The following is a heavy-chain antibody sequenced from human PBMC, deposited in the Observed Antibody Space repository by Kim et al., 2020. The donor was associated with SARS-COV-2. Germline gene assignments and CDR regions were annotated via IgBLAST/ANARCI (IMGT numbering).Heavy chain of an antibody. J-gene: IGHJ4*01. CDR2: IYSGGST. CDR3: ARGRGLRDSSGYYLLLGLDY. CDR1: GFTVSSNY. V-gene: IGHV3-53*01. Sequence: GGSLRLSCAASGFTVSSNYMSWVRQAPGKGLEWDSVIYSGGSTYYADSVKGRFTISRDNSKNTLYLQMNSLRAEDTAVYYCARGRGLRDSSGYYLLLGLDYWGHRTLVTVSS. D-gene: IGHD3-22*01.